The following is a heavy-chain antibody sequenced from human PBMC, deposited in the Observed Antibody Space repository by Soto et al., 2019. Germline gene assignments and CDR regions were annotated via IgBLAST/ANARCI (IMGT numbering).Heavy chain of an antibody. D-gene: IGHD2-2*01. V-gene: IGHV3-21*01. J-gene: IGHJ6*02. CDR2: ISESSSYI. CDR3: ATSLEVPWYSYVMDV. Sequence: EVQLVESGGGLVKPGGSLKLSCAASGFTFSSYSMNWVRQAPGKGLEWVSSISESSSYIYYEDSVKGRFTISRDNAKNSLYLLMNSLRAEDTAVYYCATSLEVPWYSYVMDVWGRGTTVTVSS. CDR1: GFTFSSYS.